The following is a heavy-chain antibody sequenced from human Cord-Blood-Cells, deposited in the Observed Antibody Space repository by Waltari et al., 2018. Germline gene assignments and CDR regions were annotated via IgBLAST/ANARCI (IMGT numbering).Heavy chain of an antibody. V-gene: IGHV1-69*01. CDR1: GGTFSSYA. CDR3: ARDLGYCSGGSCNFDY. J-gene: IGHJ4*02. CDR2: IIPIFGTA. Sequence: QVQLVQSGAEVKKPGSSVKVSCKASGGTFSSYAISWVRQAPGQWLEWMGGIIPIFGTANYAQKFQGRVTITADESTSTAYMELSSLRSEDTAVYYCARDLGYCSGGSCNFDYWGQGTLVTVSS. D-gene: IGHD2-15*01.